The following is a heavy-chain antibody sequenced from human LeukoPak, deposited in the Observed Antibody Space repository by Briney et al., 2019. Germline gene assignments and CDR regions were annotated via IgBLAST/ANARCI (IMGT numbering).Heavy chain of an antibody. D-gene: IGHD1-26*01. CDR2: INTNTGNP. CDR3: ARSHSGRYSADYYYYYGMDV. Sequence: AASVKVSCKASGYTFTSYAMHWVRQAPGQGLEWMGWINTNTGNPTYAQGFTGRFVFSLDTSVSTAYLQISSLKAEDTAVYYCARSHSGRYSADYYYYYGMDVWGQGTQVTVSS. V-gene: IGHV7-4-1*02. CDR1: GYTFTSYA. J-gene: IGHJ6*02.